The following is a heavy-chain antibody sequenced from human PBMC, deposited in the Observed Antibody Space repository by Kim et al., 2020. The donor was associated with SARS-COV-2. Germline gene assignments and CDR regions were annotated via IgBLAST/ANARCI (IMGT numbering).Heavy chain of an antibody. D-gene: IGHD7-27*01. V-gene: IGHV3-23*01. CDR3: VKRLPNWGTDRGFDY. CDR1: GFTFSVYA. J-gene: IGHJ4*02. CDR2: ITSNGDSI. Sequence: GGSLRLSCAASGFTFSVYAMNWVRLAPGKGLEWVSVITSNGDSIYYADSVKGRFTISRDNSKNTLYLQMNSLRAEDTAIYYCVKRLPNWGTDRGFDYWGQGTLVTVSP.